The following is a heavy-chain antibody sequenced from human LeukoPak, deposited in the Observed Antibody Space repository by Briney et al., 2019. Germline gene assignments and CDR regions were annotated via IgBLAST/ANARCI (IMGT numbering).Heavy chain of an antibody. J-gene: IGHJ4*02. CDR1: GGSISSGDYY. V-gene: IGHV4-30-4*01. Sequence: SETLSLTCTVSGGSISSGDYYWSWIRQPPGKGLEWIGYIYYSGSTYYNPSLKSRVTISVDTSKNQFSLELSSVTAADTAVYYCARGCVWGSYRYFDYWGQGTLVTVSS. D-gene: IGHD3-16*02. CDR3: ARGCVWGSYRYFDY. CDR2: IYYSGST.